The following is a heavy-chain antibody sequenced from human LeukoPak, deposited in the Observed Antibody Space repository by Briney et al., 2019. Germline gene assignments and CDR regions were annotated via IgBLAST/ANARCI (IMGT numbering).Heavy chain of an antibody. CDR3: ARDPYGDYGGSFDY. J-gene: IGHJ4*02. Sequence: SVKVSCKASGYTFTSYGISWVRQAPGQGLEWMGGIIPIFGTANYAQKFQGRVTITADKSTSTAYMELSSLRSEDTAVYYCARDPYGDYGGSFDYWGQGTLVTVSS. CDR1: GYTFTSYG. D-gene: IGHD4-17*01. V-gene: IGHV1-69*06. CDR2: IIPIFGTA.